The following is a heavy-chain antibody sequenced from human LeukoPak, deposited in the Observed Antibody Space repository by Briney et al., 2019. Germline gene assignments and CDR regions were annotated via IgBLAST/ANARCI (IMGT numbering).Heavy chain of an antibody. V-gene: IGHV3-30*18. D-gene: IGHD6-25*01. J-gene: IGHJ1*01. CDR2: ISHNGDAT. CDR3: AKEPNSYSSGWYFQH. CDR1: GLTFRNYG. Sequence: GGSLRLSCATSGLTFRNYGMHWVRQTPGKGLEWVAVISHNGDATFYADSVKGRFTISRDNSKSTLDLQMNSLRAEDTAVYYCAKEPNSYSSGWYFQHWGQGTLVTVSS.